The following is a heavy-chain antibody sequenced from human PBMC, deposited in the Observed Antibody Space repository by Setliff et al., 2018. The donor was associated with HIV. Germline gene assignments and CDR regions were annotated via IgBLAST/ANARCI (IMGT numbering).Heavy chain of an antibody. J-gene: IGHJ1*01. Sequence: ASVKVSCKASGYTFTSYYMHWVRQAPGQGLEWMGISNPRSGSTTYAQKFQGRVTMTRDTSTSTVYMELSSLSSEDTAVYYCARDPAPSSSASYFQHWGQGTPVTVSS. CDR2: SNPRSGST. V-gene: IGHV1-46*01. CDR3: ARDPAPSSSASYFQH. CDR1: GYTFTSYY. D-gene: IGHD6-6*01.